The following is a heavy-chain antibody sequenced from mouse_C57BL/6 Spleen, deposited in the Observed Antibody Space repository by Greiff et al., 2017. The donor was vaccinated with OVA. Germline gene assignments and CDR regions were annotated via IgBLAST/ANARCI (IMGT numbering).Heavy chain of an antibody. CDR2: INPNYGTN. J-gene: IGHJ2*01. CDR3: ARSGSYFDY. CDR1: GYSSTDYN. V-gene: IGHV1-39*01. Sequence: VQLQQFGPEMVKPGAPVKISCKASGYSSTDYNMNWVKQSNGKSLEWIGVINPNYGTNSYNQKFKGKATLTVDQSSSTAYMQHNSLSSDDSAVYYCARSGSYFDYWGQGTTLTVSS. D-gene: IGHD1-3*01.